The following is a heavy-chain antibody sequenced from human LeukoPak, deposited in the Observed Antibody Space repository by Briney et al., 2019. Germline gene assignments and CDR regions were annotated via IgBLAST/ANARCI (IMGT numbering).Heavy chain of an antibody. D-gene: IGHD3-22*01. CDR2: ISAYNGNT. CDR1: GYTFTSYG. Sequence: ASVKVSCKASGYTFTSYGISWVRQAPGQGLEWMGWISAYNGNTNYAQKLQGRVTMTRDMSTSTVYMELSSLRSEDTAVYYCARGAYYYDSSGYYSDWGQGTLVTVSS. CDR3: ARGAYYYDSSGYYSD. J-gene: IGHJ4*02. V-gene: IGHV1-18*01.